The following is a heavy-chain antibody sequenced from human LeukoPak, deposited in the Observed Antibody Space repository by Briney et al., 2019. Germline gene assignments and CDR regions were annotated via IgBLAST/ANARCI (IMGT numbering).Heavy chain of an antibody. D-gene: IGHD6-13*01. Sequence: GGSLRLSCSASGFIFSSYGMHWVRQAPGKGLEYVSAISSNGGSTYYADSVKGRFTISRDNSKNTVYLQMNSLRAEDTAVYYCARGNWPQLGFYWGQGTPVTVSS. V-gene: IGHV3-64*04. J-gene: IGHJ4*02. CDR3: ARGNWPQLGFY. CDR2: ISSNGGST. CDR1: GFIFSSYG.